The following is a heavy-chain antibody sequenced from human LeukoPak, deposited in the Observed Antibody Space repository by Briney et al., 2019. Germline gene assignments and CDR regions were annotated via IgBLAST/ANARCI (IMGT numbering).Heavy chain of an antibody. CDR2: ISYDGSNK. D-gene: IGHD3-16*01. CDR3: AKDGGSYRPLDY. Sequence: GGSLRLSCAASGFTFSSYWMSWVRQAPGKGLEWVAVISYDGSNKYYADSVKGRFTISRDNSKNTLYLQMNSLRAEDTAVYYCAKDGGSYRPLDYWGQGTLVTVSS. J-gene: IGHJ4*02. V-gene: IGHV3-30*18. CDR1: GFTFSSYW.